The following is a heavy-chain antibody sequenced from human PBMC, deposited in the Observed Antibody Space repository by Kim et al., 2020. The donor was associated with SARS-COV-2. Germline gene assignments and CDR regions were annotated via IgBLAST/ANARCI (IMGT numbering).Heavy chain of an antibody. CDR1: GYTFTSYD. J-gene: IGHJ6*02. V-gene: IGHV1-8*01. D-gene: IGHD3-10*01. CDR2: MNPNSGNT. Sequence: ASVKVSCKASGYTFTSYDINWVRQATGQGLEWMGWMNPNSGNTGYAQKFQGRVTMTRNTSISTAYKELSSLRSEDTAVYYCLMVRGRWYYYCGMDVWGQGGTVAVSS. CDR3: LMVRGRWYYYCGMDV.